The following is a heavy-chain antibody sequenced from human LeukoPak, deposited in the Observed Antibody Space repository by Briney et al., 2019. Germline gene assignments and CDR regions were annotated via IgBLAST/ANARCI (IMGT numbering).Heavy chain of an antibody. CDR1: GGSFSKYY. J-gene: IGHJ4*02. CDR2: IYDSGTT. D-gene: IGHD2-2*01. CDR3: ARGRSASDY. V-gene: IGHV4-59*01. Sequence: SETLSLTCTISGGSFSKYYWSWIRQPPGKGLEWIGYIYDSGTTNYNPSLKSRVTISLDTSKNQFSLKLSSVTAADMAMYYCARGRSASDYWGQGILVTVSS.